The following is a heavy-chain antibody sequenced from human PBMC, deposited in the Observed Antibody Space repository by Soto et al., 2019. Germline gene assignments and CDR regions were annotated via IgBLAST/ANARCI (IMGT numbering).Heavy chain of an antibody. J-gene: IGHJ6*02. V-gene: IGHV3-30*18. CDR1: GFAFSSYG. CDR3: AKGLEVGVLHYGMHV. D-gene: IGHD3-16*01. CDR2: ISHDGNKK. Sequence: QVQVVESGGGVVQPGRSLRLSCVASGFAFSSYGMHWVRQAPGKGLEWVAVISHDGNKKYYADSVKGRFTVSRDNSKNTVFLQMSSLRAEDMAVFYCAKGLEVGVLHYGMHVWGQGTTVTVSS.